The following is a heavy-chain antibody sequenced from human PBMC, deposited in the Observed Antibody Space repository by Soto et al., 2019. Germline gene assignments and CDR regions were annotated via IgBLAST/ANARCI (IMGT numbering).Heavy chain of an antibody. Sequence: PGESLKISCKGSGYNFTNHWIGWVRQMPGKGLEWMGVIFPGDSDTRYSPSFRGQVTISADKSISTAYLQWSSLRASDTAMYYCARGYCTSISCYSTFNYWGQGTLVTV. CDR3: ARGYCTSISCYSTFNY. CDR2: IFPGDSDT. CDR1: GYNFTNHW. V-gene: IGHV5-51*01. D-gene: IGHD2-2*01. J-gene: IGHJ4*01.